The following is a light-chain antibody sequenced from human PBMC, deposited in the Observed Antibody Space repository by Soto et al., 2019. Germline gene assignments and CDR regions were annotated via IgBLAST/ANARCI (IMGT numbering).Light chain of an antibody. Sequence: QSVLTQPPSVSAASGQKVTISCSGGSSNIGKNYVSWYQQLPGTAPKLLIYETNKRPSVIPDRFSGSKSGTSATLGISGLETGDEAHYYCGTWDTSLTVVLFGGGTKLTVL. CDR1: SSNIGKNY. V-gene: IGLV1-51*02. CDR3: GTWDTSLTVVL. J-gene: IGLJ2*01. CDR2: ETN.